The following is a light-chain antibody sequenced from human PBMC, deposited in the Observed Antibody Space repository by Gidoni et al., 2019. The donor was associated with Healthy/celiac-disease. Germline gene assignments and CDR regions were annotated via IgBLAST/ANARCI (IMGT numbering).Light chain of an antibody. CDR1: KLGDKY. CDR2: QDS. J-gene: IGLJ2*01. Sequence: SYELTQPPSVSVSPGQTASITCSGDKLGDKYACWYQQKPGQSPVLVIYQDSTRPSGIPGRFSGSNSGNTATLTISGTQAMDEADYYCQAWDSSTVVFGGGTKLTVL. V-gene: IGLV3-1*01. CDR3: QAWDSSTVV.